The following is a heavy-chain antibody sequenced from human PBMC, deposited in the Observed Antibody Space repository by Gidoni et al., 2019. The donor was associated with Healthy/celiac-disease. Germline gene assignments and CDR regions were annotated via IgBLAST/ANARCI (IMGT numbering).Heavy chain of an antibody. CDR2: ISYDGSNK. CDR1: GFTFSSYG. V-gene: IGHV3-30*18. CDR3: AKDLALYDFWSGYTYSRGYGMDV. D-gene: IGHD3-3*01. Sequence: QVQLVESVGGVVQPGRSLSLSCAASGFTFSSYGMHWVLQAPGKGLEWVAVISYDGSNKYYADSVKGRFTISRDNSKNTLYLQMNSLRAEDTAVYYCAKDLALYDFWSGYTYSRGYGMDVWGQGTTVTVSS. J-gene: IGHJ6*02.